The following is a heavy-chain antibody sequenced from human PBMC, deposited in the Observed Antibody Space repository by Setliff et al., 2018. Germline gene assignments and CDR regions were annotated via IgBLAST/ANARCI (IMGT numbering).Heavy chain of an antibody. CDR3: AREAGYYDSSGPVGVPYYYYMGV. D-gene: IGHD3-22*01. J-gene: IGHJ6*03. Sequence: PSETLSLTCTVSGGSISSGGYYWSWIRQHPGKGLEWIGYIYYSGSTYYNPSLKSRVTISVDTSKNQFSLKLSSVTAADTAVYYCAREAGYYDSSGPVGVPYYYYMGVWGKGTTVTVSS. CDR2: IYYSGST. CDR1: GGSISSGGYY. V-gene: IGHV4-31*02.